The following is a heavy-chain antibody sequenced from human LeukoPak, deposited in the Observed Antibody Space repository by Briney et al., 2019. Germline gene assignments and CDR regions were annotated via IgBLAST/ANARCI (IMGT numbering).Heavy chain of an antibody. Sequence: GGSLRLSCAASGFTFSSYSMNWVRQAPGKGLEWVSSISVNSDHKPYADSVKGRFTISRDNAKNSLYLQMNSLGADDTAVYYCTRGSYGDYDYWGQGNLVTVSS. D-gene: IGHD4-17*01. J-gene: IGHJ4*02. V-gene: IGHV3-21*01. CDR1: GFTFSSYS. CDR2: ISVNSDHK. CDR3: TRGSYGDYDY.